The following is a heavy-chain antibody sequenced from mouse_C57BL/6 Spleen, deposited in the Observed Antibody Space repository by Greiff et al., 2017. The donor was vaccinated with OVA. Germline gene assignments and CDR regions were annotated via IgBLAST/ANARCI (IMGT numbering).Heavy chain of an antibody. Sequence: QVQLQQPGAELVKPGASVKLSCKASGYTFTSYWMQWVKQRPGQGLEWIGEIDPSDSYTNYNQKFKGKATLTVDTSSSTAYMQLSSLTSADSAVYYCARRGWDGAWFAYWGQGTLVTVSA. J-gene: IGHJ3*01. V-gene: IGHV1-50*01. CDR1: GYTFTSYW. CDR2: IDPSDSYT. D-gene: IGHD4-1*01. CDR3: ARRGWDGAWFAY.